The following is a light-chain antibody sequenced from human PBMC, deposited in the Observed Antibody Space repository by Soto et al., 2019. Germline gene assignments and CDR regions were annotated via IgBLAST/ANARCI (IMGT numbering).Light chain of an antibody. J-gene: IGLJ2*01. Sequence: QSVLTQPASVSGSPGQSITISCTGTSSDVGGYNHVSWYQHSPGKAPKLILFAVSDRPSGVSHRFSGSKSGNTASLTISDLQAEDEADYYCCSYTSLSTVVFGGGTKLTV. V-gene: IGLV2-14*01. CDR2: AVS. CDR1: SSDVGGYNH. CDR3: CSYTSLSTVV.